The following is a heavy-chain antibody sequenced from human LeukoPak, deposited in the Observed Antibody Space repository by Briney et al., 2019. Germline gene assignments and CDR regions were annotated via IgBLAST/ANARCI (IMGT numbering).Heavy chain of an antibody. Sequence: SETLSLTCTVSAGSISSYYWSWIRQPPGKELEWIGYIYYSGSTNYNTSLKSRVTISVDTSKNQFSLKLSSVTAADTAVYYCARESDFWSGYYYDAFDIWGQGTMVTVSS. D-gene: IGHD3-3*01. CDR3: ARESDFWSGYYYDAFDI. J-gene: IGHJ3*02. V-gene: IGHV4-59*01. CDR2: IYYSGST. CDR1: AGSISSYY.